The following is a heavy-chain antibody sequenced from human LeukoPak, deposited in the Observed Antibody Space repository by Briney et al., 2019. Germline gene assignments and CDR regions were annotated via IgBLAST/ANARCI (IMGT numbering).Heavy chain of an antibody. D-gene: IGHD2-21*01. Sequence: SETLSLTCAVSGYSISSGYYWGWIRQPPGKGRECIGSIYHSGSTYYNPSLKSRFTILVDTSKNKFSLKLSSVTAADTAVYYCARVQSYCGGDYYGAFDIWGQGTMVTVSS. J-gene: IGHJ3*02. CDR3: ARVQSYCGGDYYGAFDI. V-gene: IGHV4-38-2*01. CDR2: IYHSGST. CDR1: GYSISSGYY.